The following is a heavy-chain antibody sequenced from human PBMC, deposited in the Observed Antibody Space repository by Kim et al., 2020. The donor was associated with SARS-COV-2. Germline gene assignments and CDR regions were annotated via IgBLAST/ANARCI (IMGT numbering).Heavy chain of an antibody. J-gene: IGHJ4*02. V-gene: IGHV1-69*13. CDR1: GGTFSSYA. D-gene: IGHD1-20*01. Sequence: SVKVSCKASGGTFSSYAISWVRQAPGQGLEWMGGIIPIFGTANYAQKFQGRVTITADESTSTAYMELSSLRSEDTAVYYCARGNAPYNWNDYHYFDYWGQGTLVTVSS. CDR2: IIPIFGTA. CDR3: ARGNAPYNWNDYHYFDY.